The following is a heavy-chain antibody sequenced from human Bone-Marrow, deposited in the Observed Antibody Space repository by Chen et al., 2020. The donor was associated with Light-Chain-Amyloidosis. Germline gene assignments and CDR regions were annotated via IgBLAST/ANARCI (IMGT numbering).Heavy chain of an antibody. V-gene: IGHV4-39*07. CDR1: GGSIMSSSNF. J-gene: IGHJ4*02. D-gene: IGHD4-17*01. CDR3: ARVVPPNYGANFNS. Sequence: QLQLQESGPRLVKSSGTLSLTCTVSGGSIMSSSNFWGWLRQAPGKGLEWIGSIYYSGNTYMNSSLKNRVAMSVDTSNNQFSLRLNSVTAADPAVYFCARVVPPNYGANFNSWGQGTLVIVSS. CDR2: IYYSGNT.